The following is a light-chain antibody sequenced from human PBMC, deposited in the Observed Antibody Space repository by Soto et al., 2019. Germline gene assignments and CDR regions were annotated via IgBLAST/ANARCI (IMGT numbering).Light chain of an antibody. J-gene: IGLJ1*01. CDR1: SSDLDDFDH. V-gene: IGLV2-14*01. CDR3: TSFTISATFV. Sequence: QSVLTQPASVSGSPGQSITISCTGTSSDLDDFDHVSWYQQRPGNAPKLMIYEVTSRPSGVSNRFSGAKSANTASLAISGLQAEDEADYYCTSFTISATFVFGTGTKLTVL. CDR2: EVT.